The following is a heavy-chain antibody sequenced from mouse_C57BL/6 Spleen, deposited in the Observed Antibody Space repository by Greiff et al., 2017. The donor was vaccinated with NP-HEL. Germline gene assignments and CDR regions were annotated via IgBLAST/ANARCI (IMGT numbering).Heavy chain of an antibody. D-gene: IGHD2-5*01. V-gene: IGHV1-5*01. CDR2: IYPGNSDT. J-gene: IGHJ4*01. CDR3: TTSNYGLYYAMDY. CDR1: GYTFTSYW. Sequence: EVQLQQSGTVLARPGASVKMSCKTSGYTFTSYWMHWVKQRPGQGLEWIGAIYPGNSDTSYNQKFKGKAKLTAVTSASTAYMELSSLTNEDSAVYYCTTSNYGLYYAMDYWGQGASVTVSS.